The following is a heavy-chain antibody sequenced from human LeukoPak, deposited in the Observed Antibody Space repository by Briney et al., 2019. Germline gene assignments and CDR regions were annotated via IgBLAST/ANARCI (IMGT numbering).Heavy chain of an antibody. Sequence: SETLSLTCTVSGGSVSSGSYYWSWIRQPPGKGLEWIGYIYYSGSAKYNPSLKSRVTISVDTSKNQFSLKLTSVTAADTAMYYCARVTTGGVSDFWGQGALVTVSS. CDR2: IYYSGSA. V-gene: IGHV4-61*01. CDR3: ARVTTGGVSDF. D-gene: IGHD4-11*01. J-gene: IGHJ4*02. CDR1: GGSVSSGSYY.